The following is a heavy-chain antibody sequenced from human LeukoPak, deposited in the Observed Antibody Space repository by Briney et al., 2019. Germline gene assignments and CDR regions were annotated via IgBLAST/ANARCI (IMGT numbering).Heavy chain of an antibody. J-gene: IGHJ4*02. CDR2: IYYSGST. Sequence: KPSETLSLTCTVSGGSISSYYWSWIRQPPGKGLEWIGYIYYSGSTNYNPSLKSRVTISVDTSKNQFSLKLSSVTAADTAVYYCARAWGFGSYFDYWGQGTLVTVSS. D-gene: IGHD3-10*01. CDR3: ARAWGFGSYFDY. CDR1: GGSISSYY. V-gene: IGHV4-59*12.